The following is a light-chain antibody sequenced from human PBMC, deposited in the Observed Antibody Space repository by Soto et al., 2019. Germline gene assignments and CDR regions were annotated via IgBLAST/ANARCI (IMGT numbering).Light chain of an antibody. CDR1: QSIHTF. CDR3: QQYGSSPPSVT. V-gene: IGKV3-20*01. J-gene: IGKJ5*01. CDR2: GAS. Sequence: EIVLTQSPDTLSLSPGEGASLSCRASQSIHTFLAWYQQKPGQAPRLLIYGASIRATGIPDRFSVSGSGTDFTLTISRLEPEDFAVYYCQQYGSSPPSVTFGQGTRLEIK.